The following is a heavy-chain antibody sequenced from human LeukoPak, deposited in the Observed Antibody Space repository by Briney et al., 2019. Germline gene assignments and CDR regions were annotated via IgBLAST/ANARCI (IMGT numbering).Heavy chain of an antibody. CDR3: ARQKDYDIYAFDI. D-gene: IGHD3-9*01. V-gene: IGHV5-51*01. CDR1: GYNFPSYW. CDR2: IYPGDSET. Sequence: GESLKISCKGSGYNFPSYWIGWVRQMPGKGLEWMGIIYPGDSETRYSPSFQGQVTISADKSIRTAYLQWSSLKASDTAMYYCARQKDYDIYAFDIWGQGTMVTVSS. J-gene: IGHJ3*02.